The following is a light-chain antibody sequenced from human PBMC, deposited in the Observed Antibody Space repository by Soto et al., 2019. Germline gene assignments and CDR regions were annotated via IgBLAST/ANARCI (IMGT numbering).Light chain of an antibody. CDR1: SSNIGAGYD. Sequence: QSVLTQPPSVSGAPGQRVTISCTGSSSNIGAGYDVHWYQQLPGTAPKLLIYGNNNRPSGVPGRFSGSKSGTSASLAITGLQAEDEADYYCQSYDSSLSGSAVFGGGTKLTVL. CDR3: QSYDSSLSGSAV. V-gene: IGLV1-40*01. CDR2: GNN. J-gene: IGLJ2*01.